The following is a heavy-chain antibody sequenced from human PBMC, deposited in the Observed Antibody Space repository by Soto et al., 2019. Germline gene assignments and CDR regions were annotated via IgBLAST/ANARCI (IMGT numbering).Heavy chain of an antibody. D-gene: IGHD1-7*01. V-gene: IGHV3-74*01. CDR2: ISGDGSST. CDR1: EFTFRCYW. CDR3: ARSLPGTYGAFDL. J-gene: IGHJ3*01. Sequence: EVQLVDSGGGLVQPGGSLRLSCAASEFTFRCYWMHWVRQSPGKGLVWVSRISGDGSSTNYADSVKGRFTISRDNVKNTVYLQIVSLRAEDTAVYYCARSLPGTYGAFDLWGQGTIVTVSS.